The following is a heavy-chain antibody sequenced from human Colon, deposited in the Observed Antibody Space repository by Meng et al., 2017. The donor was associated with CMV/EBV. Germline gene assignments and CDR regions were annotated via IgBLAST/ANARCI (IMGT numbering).Heavy chain of an antibody. J-gene: IGHJ6*02. CDR2: IIPILGRV. V-gene: IGHV1-69*10. CDR1: LSSHG. Sequence: LSSHGIHWVRQAPGHGLEWMGGIIPILGRVNYADRFQGRLTVSADKSTNTAYMELTSLISEDTAVYYCARGMTGSTFYSYYYGLDVWGQGTTVTVSS. D-gene: IGHD1/OR15-1a*01. CDR3: ARGMTGSTFYSYYYGLDV.